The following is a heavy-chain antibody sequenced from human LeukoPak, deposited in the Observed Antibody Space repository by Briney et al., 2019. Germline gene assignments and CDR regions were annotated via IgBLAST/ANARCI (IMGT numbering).Heavy chain of an antibody. CDR1: GFTFSSYV. CDR3: ARDPQGYSYGLYGMDV. J-gene: IGHJ6*02. V-gene: IGHV3-48*03. D-gene: IGHD5-18*01. CDR2: ISSSGSTI. Sequence: GGSLRLSCAASGFTFSSYVMNWVRQAPGKGLEWVSYISSSGSTIYYADSVKGRFTISRDNAKNSLYLQMNSLRAEDTAVYYCARDPQGYSYGLYGMDVWGQGTTVTVSS.